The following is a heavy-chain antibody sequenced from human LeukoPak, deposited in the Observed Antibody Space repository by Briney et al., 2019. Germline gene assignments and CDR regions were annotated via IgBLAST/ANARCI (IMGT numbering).Heavy chain of an antibody. CDR1: GGTFSSYA. J-gene: IGHJ4*02. D-gene: IGHD3-10*02. V-gene: IGHV1-69*05. Sequence: ASVKVSCKASGGTFSSYAISWVRQAPGQGLEWMGGIIPIFGTANYAQKFQGRVTITTDESTSTAYMELSGLRSEDTAVYYCARGITMSSSFDYWGQGTLVTVSS. CDR3: ARGITMSSSFDY. CDR2: IIPIFGTA.